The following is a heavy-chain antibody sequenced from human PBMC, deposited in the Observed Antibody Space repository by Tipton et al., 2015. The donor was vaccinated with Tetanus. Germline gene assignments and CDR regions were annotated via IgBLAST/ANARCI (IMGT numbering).Heavy chain of an antibody. J-gene: IGHJ4*02. Sequence: TLSLTCAVSGISIGSANYYWSWIRHHPRKGLEWIGYIYYRGSIHYNPSIQSRVFISLDTSANQFSLKLNSVTAADTAVYYCARGGNEYGDPPDYWGRGTLVTVSS. CDR3: ARGGNEYGDPPDY. CDR2: IYYRGSI. D-gene: IGHD4-17*01. V-gene: IGHV4-31*11. CDR1: GISIGSANYY.